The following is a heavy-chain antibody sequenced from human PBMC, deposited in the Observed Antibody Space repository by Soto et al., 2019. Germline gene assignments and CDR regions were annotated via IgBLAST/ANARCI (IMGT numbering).Heavy chain of an antibody. Sequence: LGESLKLSCKGSGYSFTSYWIGWVRQMPGKGLEWMGIIYPGDSDTRYSPSFQGQVTISADKSISTAYLQWSSLKASDTAMYYCARTYYYGSGSYYNNYYGMDVWGQGTTVTVSS. CDR2: IYPGDSDT. CDR1: GYSFTSYW. CDR3: ARTYYYGSGSYYNNYYGMDV. J-gene: IGHJ6*02. D-gene: IGHD3-10*01. V-gene: IGHV5-51*01.